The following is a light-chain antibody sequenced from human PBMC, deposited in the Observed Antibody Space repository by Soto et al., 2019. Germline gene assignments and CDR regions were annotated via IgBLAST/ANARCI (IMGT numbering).Light chain of an antibody. J-gene: IGKJ3*01. CDR3: QQYDNWPRT. Sequence: EIVMTQSPATLSVSPGERATLSCRASQSVSRNLAWYQQKPGQAPRLLIDGASTRATGIPARFSGSGSGTEFTLTISSLQSEDFAVYYCQQYDNWPRTFGPGTKVDIK. CDR1: QSVSRN. CDR2: GAS. V-gene: IGKV3-15*01.